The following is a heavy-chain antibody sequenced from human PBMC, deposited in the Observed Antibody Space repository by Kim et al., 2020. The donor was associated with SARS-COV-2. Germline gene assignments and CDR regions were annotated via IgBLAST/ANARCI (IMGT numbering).Heavy chain of an antibody. CDR2: GSDK. CDR3: ARIGHNAFDI. Sequence: GSDKSFVESVKGRVTISRDKAKNSLYRQMNSRRAEDTAVYYCARIGHNAFDIWGQGTMVTVSS. J-gene: IGHJ3*02. V-gene: IGHV3-7*01.